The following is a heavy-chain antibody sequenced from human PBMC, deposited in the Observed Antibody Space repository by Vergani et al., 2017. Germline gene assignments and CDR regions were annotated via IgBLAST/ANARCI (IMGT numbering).Heavy chain of an antibody. V-gene: IGHV3-9*01. CDR1: GFTFDDYA. CDR3: AKDIGGDYVRYYYGMDV. CDR2: ISWYSGSI. J-gene: IGHJ6*02. D-gene: IGHD4-17*01. Sequence: EVQLVESGGGLVQPGRSLRLSCAASGFTFDDYAMHWVRQAPGKGLEWVSGISWYSGSIGYADSVKGRFTISRDNAKNSLYLQMNSLRAEDTALYYCAKDIGGDYVRYYYGMDVWGQGTTVTVSS.